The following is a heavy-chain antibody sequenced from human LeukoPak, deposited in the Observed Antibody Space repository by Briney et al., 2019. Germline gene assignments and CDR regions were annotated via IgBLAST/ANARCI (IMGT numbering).Heavy chain of an antibody. CDR3: AKDVLLWFGEGNYFDY. V-gene: IGHV3-7*03. CDR2: IKEDGSVK. D-gene: IGHD3-10*01. Sequence: GGSLRLSCAASGFTLSDWWMSWVRQAPGKGLEWVANIKEDGSVKSYVGSVKGRFTISRDNAKKSLYLQMNSLRAEDTAVYYCAKDVLLWFGEGNYFDYWGQGTLVTVSS. J-gene: IGHJ4*02. CDR1: GFTLSDWW.